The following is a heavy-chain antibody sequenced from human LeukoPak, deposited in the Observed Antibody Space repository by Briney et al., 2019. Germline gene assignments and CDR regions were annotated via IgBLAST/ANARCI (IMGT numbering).Heavy chain of an antibody. CDR3: ARALSSSWYGKII. J-gene: IGHJ4*02. CDR1: GFTVSSNY. V-gene: IGHV3-53*01. CDR2: IYSGGST. D-gene: IGHD6-13*01. Sequence: PGGSLRLSCAASGFTVSSNYMSWVRQAPGKGLEWVSVIYSGGSTYYADSVKGRFTISRDNSKNTLYLQMNSLRAEDTAVYYCARALSSSWYGKIIWGQGTLVTVSS.